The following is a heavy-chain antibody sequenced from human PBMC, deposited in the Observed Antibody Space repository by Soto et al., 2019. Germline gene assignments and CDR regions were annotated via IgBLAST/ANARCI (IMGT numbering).Heavy chain of an antibody. CDR1: GFSFRDHS. CDR3: ARLPKGSVVTG. Sequence: GGSLRLSCVGSGFSFRDHSMNWVRQPPGKGLQWISYISSSSENIYYADSVEGRFTVSRDNAKNTLFLQMNSLRDDDSAIYYCARLPKGSVVTGWGQGSLVTVSS. J-gene: IGHJ4*01. CDR2: ISSSSENI. V-gene: IGHV3-48*02. D-gene: IGHD2-21*02.